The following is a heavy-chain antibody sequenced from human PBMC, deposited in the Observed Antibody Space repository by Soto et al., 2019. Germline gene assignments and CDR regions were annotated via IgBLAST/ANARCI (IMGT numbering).Heavy chain of an antibody. V-gene: IGHV1-69*06. Sequence: SVKVSCKASGGTFSNYAINWVRQAPGQGLEWMGGIIPLFGTPNYAQKFQGRVTFTAHKSTSTAYMELRSLRSDDTAVYYCARGWETVGTTTPFAYWGQGTLVPVSS. CDR1: GGTFSNYA. CDR3: ARGWETVGTTTPFAY. CDR2: IIPLFGTP. J-gene: IGHJ4*02. D-gene: IGHD1-26*01.